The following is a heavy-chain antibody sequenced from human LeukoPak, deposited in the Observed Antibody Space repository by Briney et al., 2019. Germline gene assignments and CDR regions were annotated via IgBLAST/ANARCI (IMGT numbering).Heavy chain of an antibody. CDR1: GFTFSSYA. CDR2: ISGSGGST. Sequence: QTGGSLRLSCAASGFTFSSYAMSWVRQAPGKGLEWVSAISGSGGSTYYADSVKGRFTISRDNSKNTLYLQMNSLRAEDTAVYYCAKVEATQGLYYYYYGMDVWGQGTTVTVSS. V-gene: IGHV3-23*01. CDR3: AKVEATQGLYYYYYGMDV. J-gene: IGHJ6*02.